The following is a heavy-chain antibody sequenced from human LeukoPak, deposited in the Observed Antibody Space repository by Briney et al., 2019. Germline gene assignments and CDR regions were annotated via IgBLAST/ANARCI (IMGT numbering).Heavy chain of an antibody. CDR3: AKVGGGNGDSFDY. J-gene: IGHJ4*02. CDR1: GYTFTSYD. D-gene: IGHD4-17*01. Sequence: ASVKVSCKASGYTFTSYDINWVRQAPGQGLEWMGWMNPNSGNTGYAQKFQGRVSMTRDTSTSTAYMELSSLTSEDTAVYYCAKVGGGNGDSFDYWGQGTLVTVSS. V-gene: IGHV1-8*01. CDR2: MNPNSGNT.